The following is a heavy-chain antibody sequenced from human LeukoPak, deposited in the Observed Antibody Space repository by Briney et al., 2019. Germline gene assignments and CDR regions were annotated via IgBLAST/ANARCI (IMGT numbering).Heavy chain of an antibody. CDR3: ATMRGDILTGYYRS. Sequence: PGRSLRLSCAASGFTFDDYAMHWVRQASGKGLEWVSGISWNSGSIGYADSVKGRFTISRDNAKNSLYLQMNSLRAEDTALYYCATMRGDILTGYYRSWGQGTLVTVSS. V-gene: IGHV3-9*01. J-gene: IGHJ4*02. D-gene: IGHD3-9*01. CDR2: ISWNSGSI. CDR1: GFTFDDYA.